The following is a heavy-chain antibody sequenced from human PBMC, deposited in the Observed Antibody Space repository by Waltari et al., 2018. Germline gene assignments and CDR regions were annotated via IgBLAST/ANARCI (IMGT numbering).Heavy chain of an antibody. J-gene: IGHJ4*02. D-gene: IGHD1-26*01. Sequence: QVQLQESGPGLVKPSETLSLTCAVSGYSISSGYYWGWIRQPPGKGLEWIGSIYHSGSTYYNPSLKSRVTISVDTSKNQFSLKLSSVTAADTAVYYCATGSGSGSYYGWGFDYWGQGTLVTVSS. CDR3: ATGSGSGSYYGWGFDY. CDR2: IYHSGST. V-gene: IGHV4-38-2*01. CDR1: GYSISSGYY.